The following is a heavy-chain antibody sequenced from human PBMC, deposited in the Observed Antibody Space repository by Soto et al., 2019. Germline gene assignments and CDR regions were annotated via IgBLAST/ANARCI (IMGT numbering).Heavy chain of an antibody. CDR3: ARRWGANFDY. CDR2: IYYSGST. CDR1: GGYIRSYY. J-gene: IGHJ4*02. V-gene: IGHV4-59*01. D-gene: IGHD3-16*01. Sequence: LETQSLTCTVAGGYIRSYYWSWIRQPPGKGLEWIGYIYYSGSTNYNPSLKSRVTISVDTSKNQFSLKLSSVTAADTAVYYCARRWGANFDYWGQGTLVTVSS.